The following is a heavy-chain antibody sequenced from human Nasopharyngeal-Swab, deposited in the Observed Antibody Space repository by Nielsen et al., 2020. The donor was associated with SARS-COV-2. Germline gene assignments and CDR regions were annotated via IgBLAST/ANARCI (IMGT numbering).Heavy chain of an antibody. CDR2: IFSNDEK. D-gene: IGHD1-1*01. CDR3: ARINEVNTSYYYYGMDV. V-gene: IGHV2-26*01. J-gene: IGHJ6*02. Sequence: WIRQPPGKALEWLAHIFSNDEKSYSTSLKSRLTISKDTSKSQVVLTMTNMDPVDTATYYCARINEVNTSYYYYGMDVWGQGTTVTVSS.